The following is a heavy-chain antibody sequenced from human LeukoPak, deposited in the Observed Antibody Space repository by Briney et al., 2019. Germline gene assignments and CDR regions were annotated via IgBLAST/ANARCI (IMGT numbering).Heavy chain of an antibody. D-gene: IGHD5-24*01. CDR1: GFTFDDYA. Sequence: GGSLRLSCAASGFTFDDYAMHWVRHAPGKGLEWVSGISWNSGSIGYADSVKGRFTTSRDNAKNSLYLQMNSLRAEDTAVYYCARVGDGYNLGAFDIWGQGTMVTVSS. CDR2: ISWNSGSI. J-gene: IGHJ3*02. V-gene: IGHV3-9*01. CDR3: ARVGDGYNLGAFDI.